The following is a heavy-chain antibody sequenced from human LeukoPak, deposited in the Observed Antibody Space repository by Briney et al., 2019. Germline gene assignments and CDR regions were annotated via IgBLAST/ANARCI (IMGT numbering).Heavy chain of an antibody. D-gene: IGHD3-10*01. V-gene: IGHV3-21*01. CDR2: ISSSSSYI. CDR3: ARETRGRGPGFPLGY. Sequence: GGSLRLSCAASVFTFSSDSMNWVRQAPGEGLEWVSSISSSSSYIYYADSVKGRFTISRDSAKNSLYLQRNSLRAEDTAVYYFARETRGRGPGFPLGYWGQGTLVTVSS. CDR1: VFTFSSDS. J-gene: IGHJ4*02.